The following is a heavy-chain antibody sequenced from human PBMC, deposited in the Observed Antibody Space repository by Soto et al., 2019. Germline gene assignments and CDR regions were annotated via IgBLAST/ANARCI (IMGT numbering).Heavy chain of an antibody. J-gene: IGHJ6*02. V-gene: IGHV4-31*03. CDR1: GGSFSSDSFI. CDR3: ARDHKWDGMDV. Sequence: PSETLSLTCCVSGGSFSSDSFIWSWVRQFPGKGLEWIGYIYYSGTTYYNPSLRSRVIMSVDTSKNQFSLKPSSVTAADTAVYYCARDHKWDGMDVWGQGTTVPVS. CDR2: IYYSGTT. D-gene: IGHD1-26*01.